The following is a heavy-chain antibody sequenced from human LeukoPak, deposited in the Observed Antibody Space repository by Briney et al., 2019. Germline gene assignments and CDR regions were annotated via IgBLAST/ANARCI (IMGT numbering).Heavy chain of an antibody. CDR1: GYTFTSYG. D-gene: IGHD2-2*01. CDR3: ARDRIRGQLPPPYFDY. V-gene: IGHV1-18*01. Sequence: ASVKVSCKASGYTFTSYGISWVRQAPGQGLEWMGWISAYNGNTNYAQKLQGRVTMTTDTSTSTAYMELRSLRSDDTAVYYCARDRIRGQLPPPYFDYWGQGTLVTVSS. CDR2: ISAYNGNT. J-gene: IGHJ4*02.